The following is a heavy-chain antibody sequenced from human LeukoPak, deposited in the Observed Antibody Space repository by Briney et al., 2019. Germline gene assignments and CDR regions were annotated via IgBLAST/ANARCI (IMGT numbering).Heavy chain of an antibody. CDR3: ARGRVTPFDY. CDR2: IYSGGST. D-gene: IGHD2-21*02. CDR1: GFTFINYG. J-gene: IGHJ4*02. Sequence: SGGSLRLSCAASGFTFINYGMTWVRQAPGKGLEWVSVIYSGGSTYYADSVKGRFTISRDNSKNTLYLQMNSLRAEDTAVYYCARGRVTPFDYWGQGTLVTVSS. V-gene: IGHV3-53*01.